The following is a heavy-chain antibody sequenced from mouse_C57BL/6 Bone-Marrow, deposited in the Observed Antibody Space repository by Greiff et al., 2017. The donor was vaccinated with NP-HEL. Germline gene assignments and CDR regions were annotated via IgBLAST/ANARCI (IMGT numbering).Heavy chain of an antibody. J-gene: IGHJ2*01. D-gene: IGHD1-1*02. CDR3: ARNRGGAPDY. CDR2: IWSVVST. CDR1: VFSLTSYG. Sequence: QVQLKESGPGLVQPSPSLSIPCPVSVFSLTSYGVHWVRQSPGKGLEWLGVIWSVVSTASNAAFISRLSISKDNSKSQVFFKMNSLQADDTAIYYCARNRGGAPDYWGQGTTLTVSS. V-gene: IGHV2-2*01.